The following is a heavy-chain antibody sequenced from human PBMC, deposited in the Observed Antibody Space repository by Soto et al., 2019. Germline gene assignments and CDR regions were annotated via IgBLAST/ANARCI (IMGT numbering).Heavy chain of an antibody. CDR2: IRSKAYGGTT. V-gene: IGHV3-49*03. CDR1: GFTFGDYA. Sequence: GGSLRLSCTASGFTFGDYAMSWFRQAPGKGLEWVGFIRSKAYGGTTEYAASVKGRFTISRDDSKSIAYLQMNSLKTEDPAVDYRTRDPIVGGVAGTGGAFYIWGQGTMVTVSS. D-gene: IGHD2-15*01. CDR3: TRDPIVGGVAGTGGAFYI. J-gene: IGHJ3*02.